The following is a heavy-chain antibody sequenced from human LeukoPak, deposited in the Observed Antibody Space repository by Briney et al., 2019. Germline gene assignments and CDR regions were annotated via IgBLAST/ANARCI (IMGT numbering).Heavy chain of an antibody. CDR1: GYTFTSYG. V-gene: IGHV1-18*01. Sequence: ASVKVSCKASGYTFTSYGISWVRQAPGQGLEWMGWISGYNGHTKNAQKLQGRVTMTTDTSTSTAYMGLRSLRSDDTAVYYCARDGRHRYYYDSSGFYGSWFGPWGKGTTVTISS. CDR2: ISGYNGHT. CDR3: ARDGRHRYYYDSSGFYGSWFGP. J-gene: IGHJ6*04. D-gene: IGHD3-22*01.